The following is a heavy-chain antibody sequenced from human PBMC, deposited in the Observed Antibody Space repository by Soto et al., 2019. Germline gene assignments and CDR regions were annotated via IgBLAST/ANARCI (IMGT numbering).Heavy chain of an antibody. V-gene: IGHV1-69*01. J-gene: IGHJ4*02. CDR1: GGIFSTYA. CDR2: IIPLFGTP. D-gene: IGHD3-10*01. Sequence: QVQLVQSGAEVKKPGSSVKVSCKASGGIFSTYAISWLRQAPGQGLEWKAGIIPLFGTPNYAQRFQGRVTFTADEYTSTDYMELSRLRSEDTAVYYCARDRDDYGSGNYYNRIDFWGQGTLFTVSS. CDR3: ARDRDDYGSGNYYNRIDF.